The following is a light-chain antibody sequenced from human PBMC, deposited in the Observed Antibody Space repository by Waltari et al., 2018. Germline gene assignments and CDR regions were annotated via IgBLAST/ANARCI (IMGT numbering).Light chain of an antibody. CDR3: QQYQNWPPWT. CDR2: DSS. CDR1: QSVRSD. Sequence: VLTQSPATLSVSPGDTVTLSCRASQSVRSDLAWYQQKPGQAPRLLIYDSSTRATGIPARFIGSGSGTAFTLTISSLQSEDFGVYYCQQYQNWPPWTFGQGTKVEIE. J-gene: IGKJ1*01. V-gene: IGKV3-15*01.